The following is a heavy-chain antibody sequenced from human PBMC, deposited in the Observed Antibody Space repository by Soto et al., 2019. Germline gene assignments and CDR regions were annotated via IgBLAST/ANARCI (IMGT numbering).Heavy chain of an antibody. V-gene: IGHV4-39*01. J-gene: IGHJ4*02. CDR3: ATKTGLFDY. CDR1: GGSISSSSYY. CDR2: IYYSGST. Sequence: SETLSLTCTVSGGSISSSSYYWGWIRQPPGKGLEWIGSIYYSGSTYYNPSLKSRVTISVDTSKNQFSLKLSPVTAADTAVYYCATKTGLFDYWGQGTLVTVSS. D-gene: IGHD1-1*01.